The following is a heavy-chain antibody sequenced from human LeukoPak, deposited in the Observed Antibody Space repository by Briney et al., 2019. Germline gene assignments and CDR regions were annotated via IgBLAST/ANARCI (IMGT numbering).Heavy chain of an antibody. CDR2: TYYSGST. CDR3: ARSRVEPTDGGGFDY. CDR1: SGSISSSSFY. Sequence: PSETLSLTCTVSSGSISSSSFYWGWIRQPPGKGLEWIGSTYYSGSTYYNPSLKSRFTISVDTSKNQFSLKLIAVTAADTAVYFRARSRVEPTDGGGFDYWGQGTLVTVSS. D-gene: IGHD1-26*01. V-gene: IGHV4-39*01. J-gene: IGHJ4*02.